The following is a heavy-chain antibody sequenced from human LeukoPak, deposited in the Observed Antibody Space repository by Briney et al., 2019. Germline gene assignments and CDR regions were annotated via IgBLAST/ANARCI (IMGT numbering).Heavy chain of an antibody. CDR1: GGTFSSYA. CDR2: IIPIFGTA. V-gene: IGHV1-69*05. CDR3: ATRTYCSGGSCYSLVDY. Sequence: GASVKVSCKASGGTFSSYAISWVRQAPGQGLEWMGGIIPIFGTANYAQKFQGRVTITTDESTSTAYMELSSLRSEDTAVCYCATRTYCSGGSCYSLVDYWGQGTLVTVSS. J-gene: IGHJ4*02. D-gene: IGHD2-15*01.